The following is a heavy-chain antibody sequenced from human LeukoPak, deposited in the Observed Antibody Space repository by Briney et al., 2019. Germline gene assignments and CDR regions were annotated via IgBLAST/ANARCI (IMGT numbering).Heavy chain of an antibody. Sequence: SETLSLTCTVSGGSISSGGYYWSWIRQHPGKGLEWIGYIYYSGSTYYNPSLKSRVTISVDTSKNQFSLKLSSVTAADTAVYYCARGTRFLEWLYVYWGQGTLVTVSS. CDR1: GGSISSGGYY. D-gene: IGHD3-3*01. J-gene: IGHJ4*02. CDR2: IYYSGST. V-gene: IGHV4-31*03. CDR3: ARGTRFLEWLYVY.